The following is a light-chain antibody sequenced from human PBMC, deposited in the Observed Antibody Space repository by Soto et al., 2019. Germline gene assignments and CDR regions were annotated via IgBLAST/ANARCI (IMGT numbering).Light chain of an antibody. CDR1: TGDVTNGRW. V-gene: IGLV7-46*01. CDR3: LLFYDGVAV. CDR2: DTS. J-gene: IGLJ7*01. Sequence: QAVVTQEPSLTVSXXXXXTXTCGSSTGDVTNGRWPYWFQQRPGQVPRTLIHDTSNKHSWTPARFSGSLLGGKAALTLSGAQPEDKAAYYCLLFYDGVAVFGGGTQLTVL.